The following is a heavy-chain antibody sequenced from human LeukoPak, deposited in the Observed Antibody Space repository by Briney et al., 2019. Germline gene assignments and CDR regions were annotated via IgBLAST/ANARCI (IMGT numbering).Heavy chain of an antibody. CDR2: IRYDGSNK. CDR1: GFTFSSYG. J-gene: IGHJ4*02. CDR3: ARDEYIAGVSNY. V-gene: IGHV3-30*02. Sequence: GGSLRLSCAASGFTFSSYGMHWVRQAPGKGLEWVAFIRYDGSNKYYADSVKGRFTISRDNSKNTLYLQMNSLRAEDTAVYYCARDEYIAGVSNYWGQGTLVTVSS. D-gene: IGHD6-6*01.